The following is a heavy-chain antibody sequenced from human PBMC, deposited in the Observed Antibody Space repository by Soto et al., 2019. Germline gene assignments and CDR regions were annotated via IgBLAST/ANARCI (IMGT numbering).Heavy chain of an antibody. D-gene: IGHD3-10*01. Sequence: SVKVSCKASGGTFTSYAITWVRQAPGRGLEWMGRIIPVIGTTNYAQKFQGRVTITADESTSTAYMELSSLRSEDTAVYYCARVRITMVRGLNFFNYYGMDAWGQGTTVTVSS. CDR2: IIPVIGTT. CDR1: GGTFTSYA. J-gene: IGHJ6*02. CDR3: ARVRITMVRGLNFFNYYGMDA. V-gene: IGHV1-69*11.